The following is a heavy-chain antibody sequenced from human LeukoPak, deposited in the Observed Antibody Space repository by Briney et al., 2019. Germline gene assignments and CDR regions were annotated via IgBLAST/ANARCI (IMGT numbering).Heavy chain of an antibody. D-gene: IGHD1-26*01. CDR1: GFTVSSSY. CDR2: IYSGGYT. Sequence: PGGSLRPSCAASGFTVSSSYMSWVRQAPGKGLEWVSAIYSGGYTYYADSVKSRFTISRDNSKNTLYLQVNSLRAEDTAVYYCAKGGKWDVTPFDYWGQGTLVTVSS. V-gene: IGHV3-53*01. J-gene: IGHJ4*02. CDR3: AKGGKWDVTPFDY.